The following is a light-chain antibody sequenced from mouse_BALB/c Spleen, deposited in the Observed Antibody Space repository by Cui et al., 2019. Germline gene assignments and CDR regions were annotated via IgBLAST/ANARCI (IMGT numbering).Light chain of an antibody. CDR1: PSIGHSNGNTY. CDR2: KVS. V-gene: IGKV1-117*01. CDR3: FQGSHVPT. Sequence: LMTLTPLSLPVSLGDQASISGISTPSIGHSNGNTYLEWYLQKPGQSPKLLVYKVSIRFSRVPDRFRGSGSGTYFTLKISRVEAEDLRVYYCFQGSHVPTFSGGTKLEIK. J-gene: IGKJ1*01.